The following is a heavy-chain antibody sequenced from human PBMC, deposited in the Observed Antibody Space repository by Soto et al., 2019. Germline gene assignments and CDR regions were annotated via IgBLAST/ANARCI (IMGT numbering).Heavy chain of an antibody. J-gene: IGHJ4*02. D-gene: IGHD5-18*01. Sequence: QVQLVQSGAEVKKPGSSVKVSCKASGGTFSSYAISWVRQASGQGLEWMGGIIPIFGTANYAQKFQGRVTITADKSTSTAYMELSSLRSEDTAVYYCARERDSYGQGANYFDYWGQGTLVTVSS. CDR1: GGTFSSYA. CDR2: IIPIFGTA. V-gene: IGHV1-69*06. CDR3: ARERDSYGQGANYFDY.